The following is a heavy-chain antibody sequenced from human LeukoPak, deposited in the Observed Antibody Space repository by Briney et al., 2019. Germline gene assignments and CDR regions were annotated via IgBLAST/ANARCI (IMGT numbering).Heavy chain of an antibody. J-gene: IGHJ3*02. D-gene: IGHD2-2*01. CDR3: ARHCSSTSCYLHDAFDI. V-gene: IGHV1-18*01. Sequence: AASVKVSCKASGYTFTSYGISWVRQALGQGLEWMGWISAYNGNTNYAQKLQGRVTMTTDTSTSTAYMELRSLRSDDTAVYYCARHCSSTSCYLHDAFDIWGQGTMVTVSS. CDR1: GYTFTSYG. CDR2: ISAYNGNT.